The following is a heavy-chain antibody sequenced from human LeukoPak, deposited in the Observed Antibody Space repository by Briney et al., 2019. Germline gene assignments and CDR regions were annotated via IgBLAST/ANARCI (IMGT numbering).Heavy chain of an antibody. V-gene: IGHV3-48*03. Sequence: GGSLRLSCSASGFTFTNYEMNWVRQAPGKGLEWVSYISGSGDVIHYADSVKGRFIISRDNAENSLFLQMNSLGAEDTAVYFCARPLGYSGSGSYYAYWGQGTLVTVSS. D-gene: IGHD3-10*01. CDR1: GFTFTNYE. CDR3: ARPLGYSGSGSYYAY. J-gene: IGHJ4*02. CDR2: ISGSGDVI.